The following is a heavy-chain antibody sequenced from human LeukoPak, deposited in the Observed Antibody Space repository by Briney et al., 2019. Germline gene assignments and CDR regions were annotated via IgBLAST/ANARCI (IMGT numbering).Heavy chain of an antibody. CDR1: GFTFGDYA. CDR2: IRSKAYGGTT. Sequence: GGSLRLSCTASGFTFGDYAMSWFRQAPGKGLEWVGFIRSKAYGGTTEYAASVKGRFTISRDDSKSIAYLQMNSLKTEDTAVYYCTRVASNYGDYVHTFDHWGQGTLVTVSS. J-gene: IGHJ4*02. CDR3: TRVASNYGDYVHTFDH. V-gene: IGHV3-49*03. D-gene: IGHD4-17*01.